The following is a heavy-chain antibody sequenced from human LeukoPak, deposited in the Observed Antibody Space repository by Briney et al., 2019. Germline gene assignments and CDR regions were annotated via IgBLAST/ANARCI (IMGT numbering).Heavy chain of an antibody. D-gene: IGHD4-17*01. J-gene: IGHJ4*02. CDR1: GVSISSTSYY. CDR2: IYYSGST. CDR3: ARDGTVTTEENFDY. V-gene: IGHV4-39*07. Sequence: PSETLSLTCTVSGVSISSTSYYWGWIRQPPGKGLEWIGSIYYSGSTYYNPSSKSRVTISVDTSKNQFSLKLSSVTAADTAVYYCARDGTVTTEENFDYWGQGTLVTVSS.